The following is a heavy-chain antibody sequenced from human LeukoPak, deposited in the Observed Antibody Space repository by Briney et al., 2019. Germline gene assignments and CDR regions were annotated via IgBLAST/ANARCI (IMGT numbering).Heavy chain of an antibody. CDR1: GYTFTGYY. CDR3: ARTYYDILTGWSVGAFDI. CDR2: INPNSGGT. Sequence: ASVKVSCKASGYTFTGYYMHWVRQAPGQGLEWMGWINPNSGGTNYAQKFQGRVTMTRDTSISTAYMELSRLRSDDTAVYYCARTYYDILTGWSVGAFDIWGQGTMVTVSS. V-gene: IGHV1-2*02. D-gene: IGHD3-9*01. J-gene: IGHJ3*02.